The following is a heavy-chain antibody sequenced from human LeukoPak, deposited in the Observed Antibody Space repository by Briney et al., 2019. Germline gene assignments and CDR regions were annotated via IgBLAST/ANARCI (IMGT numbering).Heavy chain of an antibody. CDR1: GGTFSSYA. J-gene: IGHJ1*01. CDR3: ARLSAVAAAGSLGYFQH. D-gene: IGHD6-13*01. Sequence: SVKVSCKASGGTFSSYAISWVRQAPGQGLEWMGGIIPIFGTANYAQKFQGRVTMTRDTSTSTVYMELSSLRSEDTAVYYCARLSAVAAAGSLGYFQHWGQGTLVTVSS. CDR2: IIPIFGTA. V-gene: IGHV1-69*05.